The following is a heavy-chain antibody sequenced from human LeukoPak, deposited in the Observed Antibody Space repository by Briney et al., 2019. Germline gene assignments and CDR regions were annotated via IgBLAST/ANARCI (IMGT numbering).Heavy chain of an antibody. V-gene: IGHV1-2*02. CDR1: GYSFTGYY. CDR3: ARDIVVVPAAKSVSGTYYYYGVDV. J-gene: IGHJ6*02. CDR2: INPNSGGT. D-gene: IGHD2-2*01. Sequence: ALVTVSCKASGYSFTGYYMHWGRQAPGQGLEWMGWINPNSGGTNYAQKFQGRVTMTRDTSISTAYMELSRLRSDDTAVYYCARDIVVVPAAKSVSGTYYYYGVDVWGQGTTVTVSS.